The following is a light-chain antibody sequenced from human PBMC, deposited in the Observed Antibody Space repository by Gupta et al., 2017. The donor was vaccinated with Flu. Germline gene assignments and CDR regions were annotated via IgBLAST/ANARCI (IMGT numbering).Light chain of an antibody. J-gene: IGKJ4*01. Sequence: PSFLSASVGDRVTITCRASQGISNHLAWYQVKPGKAPNLLIYTATSLESGVPSRVSGSGSGTEFTLTITSLQPEDFATYYCQQLNGYPLTFGGGTKVEI. CDR1: QGISNH. CDR3: QQLNGYPLT. V-gene: IGKV1-9*01. CDR2: TAT.